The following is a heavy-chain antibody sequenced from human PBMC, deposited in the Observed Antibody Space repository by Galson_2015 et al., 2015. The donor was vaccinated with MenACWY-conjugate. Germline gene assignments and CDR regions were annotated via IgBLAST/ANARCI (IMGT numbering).Heavy chain of an antibody. CDR3: ARRERYCSGGSCYFDY. J-gene: IGHJ4*02. V-gene: IGHV3-74*01. CDR1: GFTFSSYW. CDR2: INRDGGGT. D-gene: IGHD2-15*01. Sequence: SLRLSCAASGFTFSSYWMLWVRHAPGMGRVWAPGINRDGGGTTYAHSVKGRFTISRDNAKNTLYLQMNSLRPEDTAVYYCARRERYCSGGSCYFDYWGQGTLVTVSS.